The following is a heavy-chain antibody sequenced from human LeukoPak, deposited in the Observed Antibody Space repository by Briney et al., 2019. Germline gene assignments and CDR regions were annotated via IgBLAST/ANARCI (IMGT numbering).Heavy chain of an antibody. J-gene: IGHJ3*02. Sequence: SGPTLVSPTQTLTLTCTFSGFSLSTSGMRVSWIRQPPGNALEWLARIDWDDDKFYSTSLKTRLTISKDTSKNQVVLTMTNMDPVDTATYYCPRTHSGSYSVAFDIWGQGTMVTVSS. CDR3: PRTHSGSYSVAFDI. CDR2: IDWDDDK. V-gene: IGHV2-70*04. D-gene: IGHD1-26*01. CDR1: GFSLSTSGMR.